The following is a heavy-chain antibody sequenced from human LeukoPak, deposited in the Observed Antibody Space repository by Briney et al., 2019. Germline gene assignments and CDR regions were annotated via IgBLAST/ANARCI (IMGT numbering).Heavy chain of an antibody. CDR1: GYTFIGYY. D-gene: IGHD3-22*01. V-gene: IGHV1-2*02. Sequence: ASVKVSCKEPGYTFIGYYMHWGRQAPGQGLEWMGWINPNSGGTKYAQKFQGRVTMTRDTSISTAYMELSSLRSDDTAVYYCARVWNYHNSSGYLEYFQEWGQGTLVTVSS. CDR2: INPNSGGT. J-gene: IGHJ1*01. CDR3: ARVWNYHNSSGYLEYFQE.